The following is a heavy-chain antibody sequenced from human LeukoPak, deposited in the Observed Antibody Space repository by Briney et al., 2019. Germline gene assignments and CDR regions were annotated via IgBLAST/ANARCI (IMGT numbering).Heavy chain of an antibody. CDR2: IYYSGST. Sequence: SETLSLTCTVSGGSISSSGYYWGWIRQPPGKGLEWIGSIYYSGSTYYNPSLKSRVTISVDTSKNQFSLKLSSVTAADTAVYYCARLYSGTRPPDYWGQGTLVTVSS. CDR3: ARLYSGTRPPDY. CDR1: GGSISSSGYY. V-gene: IGHV4-39*01. D-gene: IGHD3-10*01. J-gene: IGHJ4*02.